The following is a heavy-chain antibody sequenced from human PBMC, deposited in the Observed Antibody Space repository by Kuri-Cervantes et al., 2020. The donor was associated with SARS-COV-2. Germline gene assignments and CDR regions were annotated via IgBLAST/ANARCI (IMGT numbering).Heavy chain of an antibody. CDR1: GFTFSSYA. J-gene: IGHJ4*02. V-gene: IGHV3-30-3*01. D-gene: IGHD5-12*01. Sequence: GESLKISCVASGFTFSSYAMHWVRQAPGKGLEWVAVISYDGSNKYYADSVKGRFTISRDNSKNTLYLQMNSLRAEDTAVYYCAKDTWIRAYYFDYWGQGTLVTVSS. CDR2: ISYDGSNK. CDR3: AKDTWIRAYYFDY.